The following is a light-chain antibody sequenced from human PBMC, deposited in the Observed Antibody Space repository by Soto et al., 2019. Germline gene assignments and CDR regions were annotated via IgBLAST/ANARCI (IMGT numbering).Light chain of an antibody. CDR3: QVWDSSSDHYV. Sequence: QSVLTQPPAVSGGPGQRVTISCTGSSANIGAAYNVDWYQQLPGTAPKLLIYGNNNRPSGIPERFSGSNSGNTATLTISRVEAGDEADYYCQVWDSSSDHYVFGTGTKVTVL. CDR2: GNN. CDR1: SANIGAAYN. V-gene: IGLV1-40*01. J-gene: IGLJ1*01.